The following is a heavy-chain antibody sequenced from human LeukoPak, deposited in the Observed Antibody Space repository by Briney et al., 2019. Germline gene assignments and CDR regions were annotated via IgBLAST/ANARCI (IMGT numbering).Heavy chain of an antibody. J-gene: IGHJ5*02. V-gene: IGHV3-21*01. Sequence: GGSLRLSCAASRFTFSSYSMNWVRQAPGKGLEWVSSISSSSSYIYYADSVEGRFTISRDNAKNTLNLQMNSLRAEDTAVYYCARDLGQYYDTSDNWFDPWGQGTLVTVSS. CDR2: ISSSSSYI. CDR3: ARDLGQYYDTSDNWFDP. D-gene: IGHD3-22*01. CDR1: RFTFSSYS.